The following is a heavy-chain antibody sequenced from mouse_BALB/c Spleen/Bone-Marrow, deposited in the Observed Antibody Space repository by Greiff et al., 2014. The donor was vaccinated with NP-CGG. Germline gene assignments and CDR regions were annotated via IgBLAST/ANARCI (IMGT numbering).Heavy chain of an antibody. CDR3: ARFPMDY. V-gene: IGHV7-3*02. CDR1: GFTFTDYY. J-gene: IGHJ4*01. Sequence: VQLKESGGGLVQPGGSLRLSCTTSGFTFTDYYMSWVRQPPGKALEWLAFIRNKAYGYTTEYSASVRGRFTISRDNSQSILYFQMNTLRAEDSATYYCARFPMDYWGQGTSVTVSS. CDR2: IRNKAYGYTT.